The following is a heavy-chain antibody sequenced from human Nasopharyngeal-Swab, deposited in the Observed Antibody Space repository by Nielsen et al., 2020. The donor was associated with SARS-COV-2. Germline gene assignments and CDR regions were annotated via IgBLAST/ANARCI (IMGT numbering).Heavy chain of an antibody. CDR3: AKDRDSGDDSEEYYHYYGMDV. V-gene: IGHV3-30*18. J-gene: IGHJ6*02. D-gene: IGHD5-12*01. Sequence: GESLKISCAASGFTFSSYGMHWVRQAPGKGLEWVVVISYDGSNKYYADSVRGRFTISRDNSKNTLNLQMNNLRAEDTAIYYCAKDRDSGDDSEEYYHYYGMDVWGQGAPVTVSS. CDR1: GFTFSSYG. CDR2: ISYDGSNK.